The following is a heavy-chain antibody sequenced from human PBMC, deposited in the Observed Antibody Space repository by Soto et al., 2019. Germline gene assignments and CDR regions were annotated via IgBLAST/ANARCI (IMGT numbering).Heavy chain of an antibody. CDR3: ARENYYYYGMDV. CDR2: MNPNSGNT. Sequence: ASVKVSCKASGYTFTSYDINWVRQATGQGLEWMGWMNPNSGNTGYAQKFQGRVTMTRNTSISTAYMELSSLRSEDTAVHYCARENYYYYGMDVWGQGTTVTVSS. J-gene: IGHJ6*02. V-gene: IGHV1-8*01. CDR1: GYTFTSYD.